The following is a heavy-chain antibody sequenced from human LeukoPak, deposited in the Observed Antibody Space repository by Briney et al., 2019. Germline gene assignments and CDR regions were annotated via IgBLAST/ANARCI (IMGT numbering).Heavy chain of an antibody. Sequence: SQTLSLTCTVSGGSISSGSYYWSWIRQPAGKGLEWIGRIYTSGSTNYNPSLKSRVTISVDTSKNQFSLKLSSVTAADTAVYYCVRSLDTFDDYWGQGTLVTVSS. D-gene: IGHD3-16*01. J-gene: IGHJ4*02. CDR1: GGSISSGSYY. CDR2: IYTSGST. CDR3: VRSLDTFDDY. V-gene: IGHV4-61*02.